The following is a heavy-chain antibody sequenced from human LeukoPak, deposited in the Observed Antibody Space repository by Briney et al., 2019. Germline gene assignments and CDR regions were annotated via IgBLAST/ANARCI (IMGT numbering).Heavy chain of an antibody. V-gene: IGHV3-74*01. Sequence: GGTLRLSCAASGFTFSRHWMHWVRQAPGKGLVWISRINSDASDTNYADFVKGRFTVSRDNAKNTVYLQINSLRDEDTAVYYCARICSSTDCLIPDWGQGTLVTVSS. D-gene: IGHD2-2*01. CDR3: ARICSSTDCLIPD. CDR2: INSDASDT. CDR1: GFTFSRHW. J-gene: IGHJ4*02.